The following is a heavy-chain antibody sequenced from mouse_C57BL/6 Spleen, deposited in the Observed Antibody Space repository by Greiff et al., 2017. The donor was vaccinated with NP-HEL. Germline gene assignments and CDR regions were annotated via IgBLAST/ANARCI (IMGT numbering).Heavy chain of an antibody. Sequence: EVKLMESGGGLVKPGGSLKLSCAASGFTFSDYGMHWVRQAPEKGLEWVAYISSGSSTIYYADTVKGRFTISRDNAKNTLFLQMTSLRSEDTAMYYCARPLGIYAMDYWGQGTSVTVSS. CDR3: ARPLGIYAMDY. D-gene: IGHD4-1*01. J-gene: IGHJ4*01. CDR2: ISSGSSTI. V-gene: IGHV5-17*01. CDR1: GFTFSDYG.